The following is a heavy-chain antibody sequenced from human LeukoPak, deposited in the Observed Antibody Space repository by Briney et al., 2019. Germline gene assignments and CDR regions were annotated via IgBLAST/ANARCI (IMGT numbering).Heavy chain of an antibody. D-gene: IGHD1-26*01. J-gene: IGHJ5*02. V-gene: IGHV5-51*01. Sequence: GESLKISCKGSGYSFIRYWIGWVRQKPGKGLKWRGIIYPGDSDTRYSPSFQGQVTISVDKSNSTAYLQWSSLKASDTAMYYCARHRVVGARSGYFDPWGQGTLVTVSS. CDR3: ARHRVVGARSGYFDP. CDR1: GYSFIRYW. CDR2: IYPGDSDT.